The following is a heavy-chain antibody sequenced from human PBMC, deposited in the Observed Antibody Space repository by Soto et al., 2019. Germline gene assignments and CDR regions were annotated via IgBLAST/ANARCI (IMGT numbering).Heavy chain of an antibody. CDR2: IIPILGIA. V-gene: IGHV1-69*02. J-gene: IGHJ4*02. D-gene: IGHD5-12*01. CDR1: GCTFSSYT. Sequence: GASVKVSPKASGCTFSSYTISWVRQAPGQGLEWMGRIIPILGIANYAQKFQGRVTITADKSTSTAYMELSSLRSEDTAVYYCASSSGYDLCFDYWGQGTLVTVSS. CDR3: ASSSGYDLCFDY.